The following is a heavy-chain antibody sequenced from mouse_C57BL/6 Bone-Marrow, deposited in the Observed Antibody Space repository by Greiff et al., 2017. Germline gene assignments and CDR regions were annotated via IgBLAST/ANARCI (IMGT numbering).Heavy chain of an antibody. V-gene: IGHV1-50*01. D-gene: IGHD1-1*01. CDR3: ARDSYGSPYYFDY. CDR1: GYTFTSYW. J-gene: IGHJ2*01. Sequence: QVQLKQPGAELVKPGASVKLSCKASGYTFTSYWMQWVKQRPGQGLEWIGEIDPSDSYTNYNQKFKGKATLTVDTSSSTAYMQLSSLTSEDSAVYYCARDSYGSPYYFDYWGQGTTLTVSS. CDR2: IDPSDSYT.